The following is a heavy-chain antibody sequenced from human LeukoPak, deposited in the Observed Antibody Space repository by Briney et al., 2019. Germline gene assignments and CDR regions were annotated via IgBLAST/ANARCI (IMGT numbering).Heavy chain of an antibody. J-gene: IGHJ4*02. D-gene: IGHD2-15*01. CDR2: ISSSGSTI. CDR1: GFTFSDYY. CDR3: AKQRIVVVVAAYYFDY. Sequence: PGGSLRLSCAASGFTFSDYYMSWIRQAPGKGLEWVSYISSSGSTIYYADSVKGRFTISRDNAKSTLYLQMNSLRAEDTAVYYCAKQRIVVVVAAYYFDYWGQGTLVTVSS. V-gene: IGHV3-11*01.